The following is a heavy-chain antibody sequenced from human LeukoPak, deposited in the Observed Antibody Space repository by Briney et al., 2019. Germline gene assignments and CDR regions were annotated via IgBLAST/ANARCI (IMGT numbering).Heavy chain of an antibody. Sequence: PGGSLRLSCAASGFTFSSYGMNWVRQAPGKGPEWVSSISSSSSYIYYADSVKGRFTISRDNAKNSLYLQMNSLRAEDTAVYYCARGGIVVRGVIIMFEVGRRTEGYDYWGQGTLVTVSS. V-gene: IGHV3-21*01. D-gene: IGHD3-10*01. J-gene: IGHJ4*02. CDR1: GFTFSSYG. CDR3: ARGGIVVRGVIIMFEVGRRTEGYDY. CDR2: ISSSSSYI.